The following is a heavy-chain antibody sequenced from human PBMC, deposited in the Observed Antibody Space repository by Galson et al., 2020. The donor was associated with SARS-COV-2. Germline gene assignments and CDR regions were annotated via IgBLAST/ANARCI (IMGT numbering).Heavy chain of an antibody. CDR3: AKEYNTGWYFTYYMEV. D-gene: IGHD6-19*01. CDR1: GFTFSTCG. CDR2: ISYDGVNK. J-gene: IGHJ6*03. V-gene: IGHV3-30*18. Sequence: GGSLRLSCVGSGFTFSTCGMQWVRQALGKGLEWVALISYDGVNKYYADSVKGRFTISSDNSKNTLYLQMNSLRAEDTAVYYCAKEYNTGWYFTYYMEVWGKGTTVTISS.